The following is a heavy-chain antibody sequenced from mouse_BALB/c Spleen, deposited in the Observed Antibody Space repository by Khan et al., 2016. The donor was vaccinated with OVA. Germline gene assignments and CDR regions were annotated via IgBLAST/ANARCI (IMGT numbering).Heavy chain of an antibody. CDR2: IYPGIGDT. D-gene: IGHD2-3*01. J-gene: IGHJ1*01. CDR3: ARTGGTYDGYFGYFDV. CDR1: GYTFTSYW. Sequence: VQLQQSGAELARPGASVKLSCKASGYTFTSYWMQWVKQRPGQGLEWIGAIYPGIGDTRYTQKFRGKATLTADKSSTTAYMQLSSLASEDSAVYYCARTGGTYDGYFGYFDVWGAVTTVTVSS. V-gene: IGHV1-87*01.